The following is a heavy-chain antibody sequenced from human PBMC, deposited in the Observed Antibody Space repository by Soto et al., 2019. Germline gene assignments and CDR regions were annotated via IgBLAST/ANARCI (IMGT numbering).Heavy chain of an antibody. CDR1: GGSIFSSY. D-gene: IGHD2-15*01. CDR3: ARVRAASSSFDP. Sequence: KTSETLSLTCTVSGGSIFSSYWTWIRQPPGKGLEWIGNVYYSGSTNYNPSLKSRITISVDTSKNQFYLNLSSVTAADTAVYYCARVRAASSSFDPWGQGTLVTVSS. CDR2: VYYSGST. V-gene: IGHV4-59*01. J-gene: IGHJ5*02.